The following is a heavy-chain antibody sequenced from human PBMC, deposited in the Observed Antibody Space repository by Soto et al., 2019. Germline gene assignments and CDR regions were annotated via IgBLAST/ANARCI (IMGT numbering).Heavy chain of an antibody. CDR1: GGSISSGDSW. V-gene: IGHV4-30-4*08. J-gene: IGHJ6*02. D-gene: IGHD3-16*01. Sequence: PSETLSLTCTVSGGSISSGDSWWSWIRQSPGKGLEWIGYFYHSGSTYYNPSLESRVTISVDTSKNQFSLKLNSVTAADTAVYYCAREGAASHSYYYGTDVWGQGTTVTVSS. CDR2: FYHSGST. CDR3: AREGAASHSYYYGTDV.